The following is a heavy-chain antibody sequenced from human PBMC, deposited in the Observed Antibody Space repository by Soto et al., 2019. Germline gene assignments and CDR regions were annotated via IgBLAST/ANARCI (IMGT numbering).Heavy chain of an antibody. CDR2: TSYDGKYK. CDR3: ARDLGGDSSSWSFDH. J-gene: IGHJ4*02. V-gene: IGHV3-30*04. Sequence: QVQLVESGGGVVQPGRSLRLSCAASGFTFSSFAMHWVRQAPGKGLDWVASTSYDGKYKYYADSVRGRFTISRDDSKNTLSLQMNSLRLEATAVYYCARDLGGDSSSWSFDHWGQGTLVTVSS. CDR1: GFTFSSFA. D-gene: IGHD6-13*01.